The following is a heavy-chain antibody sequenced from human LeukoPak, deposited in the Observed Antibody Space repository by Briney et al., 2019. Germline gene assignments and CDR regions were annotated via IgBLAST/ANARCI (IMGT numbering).Heavy chain of an antibody. V-gene: IGHV4-59*01. J-gene: IGHJ4*02. Sequence: SETLSLTCTLYGDSISGYYWSWIRQPPGKGLEWIGNVYYSGTTNYNPSLKSRVTISVDTSKNQFSLKLTSVTAADTAVYYCARGGSYGSRWGQGTLVTVSS. D-gene: IGHD5-18*01. CDR2: VYYSGTT. CDR1: GDSISGYY. CDR3: ARGGSYGSR.